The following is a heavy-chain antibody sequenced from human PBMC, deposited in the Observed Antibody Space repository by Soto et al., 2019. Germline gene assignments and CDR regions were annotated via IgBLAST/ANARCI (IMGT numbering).Heavy chain of an antibody. V-gene: IGHV3-11*01. CDR1: GFTFSDYY. D-gene: IGHD2-2*01. Sequence: QVQLVESGGGLVQPEGSLRLSCAASGFTFSDYYMSWVRQAPGKGLECISYITRSGDIMYYADSVKGRFTISRDNAKNSLYLQMNSLGADDTAVYYCARGHQYFHPWGQGTLVTVSS. J-gene: IGHJ1*01. CDR3: ARGHQYFHP. CDR2: ITRSGDIM.